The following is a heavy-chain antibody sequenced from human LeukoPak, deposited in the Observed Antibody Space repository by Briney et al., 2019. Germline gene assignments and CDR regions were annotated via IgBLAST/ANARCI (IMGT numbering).Heavy chain of an antibody. J-gene: IGHJ3*02. V-gene: IGHV3-48*03. CDR3: ARARKRGDAFDI. CDR2: ISSSGSTI. Sequence: GGSLRLSCAASGFTFSSYEMNWIRQAPGKGLEWVSYISSSGSTIYYADSVKGRFTISRDNAKNSLYLQMNSLRAEDTAAYYCARARKRGDAFDIWGQGTMVTVSS. CDR1: GFTFSSYE.